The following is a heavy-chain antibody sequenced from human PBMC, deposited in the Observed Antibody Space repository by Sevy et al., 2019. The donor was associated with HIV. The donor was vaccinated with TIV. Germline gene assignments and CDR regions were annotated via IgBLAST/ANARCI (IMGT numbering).Heavy chain of an antibody. Sequence: ASVKVSCKVSGDTLTELSIHWVRQAPGKGLEWMGGFDPQDGEATYTQNFQGRLTMTEDTSTDTGHMELSSLTSAETAVYYCATDRSHYGSGRIFDYWGQGTLVTVSS. V-gene: IGHV1-24*01. J-gene: IGHJ4*02. CDR1: GDTLTELS. D-gene: IGHD3-10*01. CDR3: ATDRSHYGSGRIFDY. CDR2: FDPQDGEA.